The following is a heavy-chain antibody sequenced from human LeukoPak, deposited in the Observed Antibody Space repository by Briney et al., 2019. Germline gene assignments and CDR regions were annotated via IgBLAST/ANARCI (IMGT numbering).Heavy chain of an antibody. D-gene: IGHD5-12*01. CDR3: ARGSGYDPDYYYYYMDV. Sequence: PSQTLSLTCTVSGGSISSGSYFWSWIRQPAGKGLEWIGRIYTSGSTNYNPSLKSRVTMSVDTSKNQFSLKLTSVAAADTAVYYCARGSGYDPDYYYYYMDVWGKGTTVTVSS. CDR2: IYTSGST. CDR1: GGSISSGSYF. V-gene: IGHV4-61*02. J-gene: IGHJ6*03.